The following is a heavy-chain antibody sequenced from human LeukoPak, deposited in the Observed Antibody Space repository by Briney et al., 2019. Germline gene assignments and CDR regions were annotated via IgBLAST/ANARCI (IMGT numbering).Heavy chain of an antibody. Sequence: PSETLSLTCTVSGGSISSSSYYWGWIRQPPGKGPEWIGSIYYSGSTYYNPSLKSRVTISVDTSKNQFSLKLSSVTAADTAVYYCEYYAGLDFDYWGQGTLVTVSS. CDR2: IYYSGST. CDR1: GGSISSSSYY. D-gene: IGHD3-16*01. V-gene: IGHV4-39*07. J-gene: IGHJ4*02. CDR3: EYYAGLDFDY.